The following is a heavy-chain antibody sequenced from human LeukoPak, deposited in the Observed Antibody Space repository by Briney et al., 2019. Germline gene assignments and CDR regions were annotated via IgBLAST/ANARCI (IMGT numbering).Heavy chain of an antibody. D-gene: IGHD3-10*01. J-gene: IGHJ4*02. V-gene: IGHV3-30*18. CDR3: AKVSTVELFADY. Sequence: GGSLRLSCAASGFTFSRYGIHCVRQAPGKGLEWVAVISYDGDNKYFADSVKGRFAISRDTSKNTLYLQMNSLRGEDTAVDYCAKVSTVELFADYWGQGTLVTVSS. CDR2: ISYDGDNK. CDR1: GFTFSRYG.